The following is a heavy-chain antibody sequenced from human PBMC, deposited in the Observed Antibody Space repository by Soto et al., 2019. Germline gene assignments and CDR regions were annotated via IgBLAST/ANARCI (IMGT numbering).Heavy chain of an antibody. Sequence: SETLSLTCTVSGDSITNGNYYWSWIRQPPGKGLEWIGYIYYSGSTYSNPSLNGRLTMSVDTSKNQFSLKLSSVTAADTALYYCASHYYASSAYHFVGIDYWGQRALVT. J-gene: IGHJ4*02. D-gene: IGHD3-22*01. V-gene: IGHV4-30-4*01. CDR2: IYYSGST. CDR3: ASHYYASSAYHFVGIDY. CDR1: GDSITNGNYY.